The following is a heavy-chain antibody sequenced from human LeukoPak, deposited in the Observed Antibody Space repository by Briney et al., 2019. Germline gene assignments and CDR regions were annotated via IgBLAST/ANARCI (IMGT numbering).Heavy chain of an antibody. Sequence: SETLSLTCTVSGDSISSYYWSWIRQPPGKGLEWIGYIYYSGSTNYNPSLKSRVTISVDTSKNQFSLKLSSVTAADTAVYYCARADASMLQLYWGQGTLVTVSS. CDR1: GDSISSYY. D-gene: IGHD2/OR15-2a*01. V-gene: IGHV4-59*01. J-gene: IGHJ4*02. CDR2: IYYSGST. CDR3: ARADASMLQLY.